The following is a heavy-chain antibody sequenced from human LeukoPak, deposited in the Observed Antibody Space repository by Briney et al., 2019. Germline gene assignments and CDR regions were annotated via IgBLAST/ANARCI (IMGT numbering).Heavy chain of an antibody. V-gene: IGHV1-2*07. CDR2: IKPYTGVT. CDR3: ARDNNWGPDF. J-gene: IGHJ4*02. D-gene: IGHD7-27*01. CDR1: AYTFTFHY. Sequence: ASVTVSFTSSAYTFTFHYMHWVRQAPGQGLELMGWIKPYTGVTYYAHNFQGRFTMATDTSISTVYMELSSLRSDDTAVYYCARDNNWGPDFWGQGTLVTVSS.